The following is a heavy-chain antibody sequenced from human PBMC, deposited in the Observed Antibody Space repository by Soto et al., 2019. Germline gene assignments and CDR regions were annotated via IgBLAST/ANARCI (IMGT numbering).Heavy chain of an antibody. J-gene: IGHJ6*02. V-gene: IGHV3-30*18. Sequence: ALRLFCAASGLTSTSHAMHLVRQTPGKGLEWVAAISYDEIDKKYASSVKGRFTVSRDNVKNTLSLQMNSLRPEDTAVYYCAKDSGYQLPDNYFYYGLDVWGQGTTVTVSS. CDR2: ISYDEIDK. D-gene: IGHD2-2*01. CDR1: GLTSTSHA. CDR3: AKDSGYQLPDNYFYYGLDV.